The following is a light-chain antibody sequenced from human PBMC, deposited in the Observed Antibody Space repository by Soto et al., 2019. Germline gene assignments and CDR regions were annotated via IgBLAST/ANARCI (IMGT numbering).Light chain of an antibody. CDR3: QQYGSSPTWT. V-gene: IGKV3-15*01. J-gene: IGKJ1*01. Sequence: EIVMTKSPATLSVSPGERATLSCRASQSVSSNLAWYQQKPGQAPRLLIYGASTRATGIPARFSGSGSGTEFTLTISRLEPEDFAVYYCQQYGSSPTWTFGQGTKVDIK. CDR2: GAS. CDR1: QSVSSN.